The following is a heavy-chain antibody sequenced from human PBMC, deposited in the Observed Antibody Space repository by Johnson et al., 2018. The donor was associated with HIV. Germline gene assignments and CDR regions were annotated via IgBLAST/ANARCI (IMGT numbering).Heavy chain of an antibody. J-gene: IGHJ3*02. D-gene: IGHD2-15*01. CDR1: GFSFSDYY. V-gene: IGHV3-30*02. Sequence: QVQLVESGGGLVQPGGSLRLSCAASGFSFSDYYMSWIRQAPGKGLEWVAFIRYDGSNKYYADSVKGRFTISRDNAKNSLYLQMNSLRAEDTALYYCARAVCRGGRCYSHDAFDIWGQGTMVTVSS. CDR2: IRYDGSNK. CDR3: ARAVCRGGRCYSHDAFDI.